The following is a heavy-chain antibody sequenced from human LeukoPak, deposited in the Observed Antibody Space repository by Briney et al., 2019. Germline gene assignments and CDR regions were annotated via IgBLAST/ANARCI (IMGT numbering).Heavy chain of an antibody. CDR3: ARSHYDSSGYYRDY. V-gene: IGHV4-34*01. Sequence: SETLSLTCAVYGGSFSGYYWSWIRQPPGKGLEWIGEINHSGSTNYNPSLKSRVTISVDTSKNQFSLKLSSVTAADTAVYYCARSHYDSSGYYRDYWGQGTLVTVSS. D-gene: IGHD3-22*01. J-gene: IGHJ4*02. CDR1: GGSFSGYY. CDR2: INHSGST.